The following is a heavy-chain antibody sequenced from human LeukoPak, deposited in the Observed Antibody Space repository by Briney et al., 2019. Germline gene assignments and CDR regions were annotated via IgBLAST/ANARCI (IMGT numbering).Heavy chain of an antibody. CDR1: GYTFTSYD. D-gene: IGHD6-6*01. CDR3: ARGGAARPFYVFDN. J-gene: IGHJ4*02. V-gene: IGHV1-18*01. Sequence: ASVEVPCKASGYTFTSYDISWVRQAPGQGLEWMGWISAYNGNTNYAQKLQGRVTMTTDTSTSTAYMELRSLRSDDTAVYYCARGGAARPFYVFDNWGQGTLVTVSS. CDR2: ISAYNGNT.